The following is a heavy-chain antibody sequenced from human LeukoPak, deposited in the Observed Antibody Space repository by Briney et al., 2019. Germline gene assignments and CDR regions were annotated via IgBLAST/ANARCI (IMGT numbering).Heavy chain of an antibody. D-gene: IGHD3-3*01. CDR1: GYSISSGYY. V-gene: IGHV4-38-2*02. Sequence: SETLSLTCTVSGYSISSGYYWGWIRQPPGKGLEWIGSIYHSGSTCYNPSLKSRVTISVDTSKNQFSLKLSSVTAADTAVYYCARSFGVVYYFDYWGQGTLVTVSS. CDR2: IYHSGST. CDR3: ARSFGVVYYFDY. J-gene: IGHJ4*02.